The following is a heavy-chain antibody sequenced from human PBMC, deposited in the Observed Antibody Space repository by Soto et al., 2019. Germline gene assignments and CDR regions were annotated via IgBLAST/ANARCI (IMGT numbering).Heavy chain of an antibody. CDR2: IYYSGST. D-gene: IGHD3-3*01. V-gene: IGHV4-59*01. CDR1: GGSISSYY. CDR3: ARDRNFGVVDGFDY. Sequence: SETLSLTCTVSGGSISSYYWSWIRQPPGKGLEWIGYIYYSGSTNYNPSLKSRVTISVDTSKNQFSLKLSSVTAADTAVYYCARDRNFGVVDGFDYSGQGTLVTVSS. J-gene: IGHJ4*02.